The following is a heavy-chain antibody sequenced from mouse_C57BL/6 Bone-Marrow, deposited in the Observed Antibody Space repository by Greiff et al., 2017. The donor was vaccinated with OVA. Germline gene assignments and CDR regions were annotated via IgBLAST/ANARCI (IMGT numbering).Heavy chain of an antibody. V-gene: IGHV1-55*01. D-gene: IGHD1-1*01. CDR2: IYPGSGST. Sequence: VQLQQPGAELVKPGASVKMSRKASGYTFTSYWITWVKQRPGQGLEWIGDIYPGSGSTNYNEKFKSKATLTVDTSSSTAYMQLSSLTSEDSAVYYCARRYYGSSYWYFDVWGTGTTVTVSS. CDR1: GYTFTSYW. CDR3: ARRYYGSSYWYFDV. J-gene: IGHJ1*03.